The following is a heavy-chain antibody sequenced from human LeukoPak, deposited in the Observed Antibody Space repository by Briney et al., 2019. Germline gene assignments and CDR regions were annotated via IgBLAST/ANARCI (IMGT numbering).Heavy chain of an antibody. CDR2: ISESGGTT. D-gene: IGHD1-1*01. CDR3: AKEGPTGTTKFDY. Sequence: PGGSLRLSCAASGFTFSSYAMSWLRQAPGKGLEWVSAISESGGTTYYADSVKGRSTISRDNSKNTLSLQLNSLRAEDTAVYYCAKEGPTGTTKFDYWGQGTLVTVSS. J-gene: IGHJ4*02. CDR1: GFTFSSYA. V-gene: IGHV3-23*01.